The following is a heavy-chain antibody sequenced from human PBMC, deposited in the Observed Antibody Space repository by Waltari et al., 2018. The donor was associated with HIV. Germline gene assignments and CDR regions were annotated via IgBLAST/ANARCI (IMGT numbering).Heavy chain of an antibody. Sequence: QVQLQESGPGLVKPSETLSLTCTVSGGSISSYYWSWIRQPPGKGLEWIGYIYYSGSTNYNPSLKSRVTISVDTSKNQFSLKLSSVTAADTAVYYCARVGCSSTSCYPAPVDYWGQGTLVTVSS. CDR3: ARVGCSSTSCYPAPVDY. CDR1: GGSISSYY. J-gene: IGHJ4*02. CDR2: IYYSGST. V-gene: IGHV4-59*01. D-gene: IGHD2-2*01.